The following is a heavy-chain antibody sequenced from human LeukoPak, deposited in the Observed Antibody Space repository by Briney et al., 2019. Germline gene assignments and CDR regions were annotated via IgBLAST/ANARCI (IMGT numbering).Heavy chain of an antibody. CDR1: GFTFSSYE. V-gene: IGHV3-48*03. CDR3: ARLRYFDGY. CDR2: ISSSGSTI. J-gene: IGHJ4*02. D-gene: IGHD3-9*01. Sequence: GRSLRLSCAASGFTFSSYEMNWVRQAPGKGLEWISYISSSGSTIYYADSVKGRFTISRDNAKNSLYLQMNSLRAEDTAVYYCARLRYFDGYWGQGTLVTVSS.